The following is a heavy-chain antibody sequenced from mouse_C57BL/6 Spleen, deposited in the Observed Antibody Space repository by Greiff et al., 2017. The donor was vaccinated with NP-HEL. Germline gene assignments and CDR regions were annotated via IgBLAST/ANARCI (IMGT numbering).Heavy chain of an antibody. CDR2: IYPGDGDT. D-gene: IGHD1-1*01. Sequence: VQLVESGPELVKPGASVKISCKASGYAFSSSWMNWVKQRPGKGLEWIGRIYPGDGDTNYNGKFKGKATLTADKSSSTAYMQLSSLTSEDSAVYFCANMGHYGSSHWYFDVWGTGTTVTVSS. V-gene: IGHV1-82*01. J-gene: IGHJ1*03. CDR1: GYAFSSSW. CDR3: ANMGHYGSSHWYFDV.